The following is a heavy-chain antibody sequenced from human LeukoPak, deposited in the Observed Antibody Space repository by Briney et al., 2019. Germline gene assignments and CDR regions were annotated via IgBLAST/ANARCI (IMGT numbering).Heavy chain of an antibody. CDR3: AKMWGANNHYYYIDV. V-gene: IGHV3-30*02. CDR2: IRSDGTID. J-gene: IGHJ6*03. D-gene: IGHD1-26*01. Sequence: GGSLRLSCAASGFTFRGFGLHWVRQAPGKGLEWVALIRSDGTIDTYADSVKDRFTISRDNSKSTLYLQMNSLRAEDTAVYYCAKMWGANNHYYYIDVWGEGTTVTVSS. CDR1: GFTFRGFG.